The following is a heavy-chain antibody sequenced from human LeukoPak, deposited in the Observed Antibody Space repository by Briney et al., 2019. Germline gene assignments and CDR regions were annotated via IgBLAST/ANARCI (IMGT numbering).Heavy chain of an antibody. Sequence: PSETLSFTCAVYGGSFSGYYWSWIRQPPGKGLEWIGEINHSGSTNYNPSLKSRVTISVDTSKNQFSLKLSSVTAADTAVYYCARGRLRLYYYYGMDVWGQGTTVTVSS. CDR2: INHSGST. CDR1: GGSFSGYY. CDR3: ARGRLRLYYYYGMDV. V-gene: IGHV4-34*01. D-gene: IGHD4-17*01. J-gene: IGHJ6*02.